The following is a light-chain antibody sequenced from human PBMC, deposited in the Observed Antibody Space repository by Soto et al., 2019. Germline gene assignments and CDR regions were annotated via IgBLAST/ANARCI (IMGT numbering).Light chain of an antibody. CDR2: DAS. Sequence: EIAVTQSPATLSLSPGERATLSCRTSQSVGSYLAWYQKKPGQAPRLLIYDASNRATGIPARFSGGGSGRDFTLTISSLEPEDFAVYYGQQRSNWPPLTFGGGTKVEI. J-gene: IGKJ4*01. V-gene: IGKV3-11*02. CDR1: QSVGSY. CDR3: QQRSNWPPLT.